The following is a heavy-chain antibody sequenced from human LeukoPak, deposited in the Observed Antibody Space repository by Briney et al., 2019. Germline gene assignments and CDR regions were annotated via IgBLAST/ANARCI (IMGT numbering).Heavy chain of an antibody. V-gene: IGHV3-48*03. D-gene: IGHD5-18*01. J-gene: IGHJ4*02. CDR2: ISSSGDTI. CDR3: ARQADTAMLIWSFTDY. Sequence: PGGSLRLSCAASGFTFSSYEMNWVRQAPGKGLEWVSFISSSGDTIYYADSVKGRFTISRDNAKNSLYLQMNSLRAEDTALYYCARQADTAMLIWSFTDYWGQGTLVTVSS. CDR1: GFTFSSYE.